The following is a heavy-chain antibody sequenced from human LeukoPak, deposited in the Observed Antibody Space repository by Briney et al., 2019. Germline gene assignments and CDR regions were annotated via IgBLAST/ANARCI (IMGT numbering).Heavy chain of an antibody. CDR3: AKYCSGGSCYQYYFDY. V-gene: IGHV3-23*01. D-gene: IGHD2-15*01. J-gene: IGHJ4*02. Sequence: GGSLRPSCAASGFTFSSYVMSWVRQAPGKGLEWVSAISGSGGSTYYADSVKGRFTISRDNSKNTLYLQMNSLRAEDTAVYYCAKYCSGGSCYQYYFDYWGQGTLVTVSS. CDR1: GFTFSSYV. CDR2: ISGSGGST.